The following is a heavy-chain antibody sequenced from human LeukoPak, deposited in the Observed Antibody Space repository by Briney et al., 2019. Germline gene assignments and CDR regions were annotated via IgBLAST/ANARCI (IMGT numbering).Heavy chain of an antibody. Sequence: ASVKVSCKASGYTFTSYGISWVRQAPGQGLEWMGWISAYNGNTNYAQKLQGRVTMTTDTSTSTAYMELRSLRSDDTAVYYCARDVDDYVWGSYRYRYPFDYWGQGTLVTVSP. CDR1: GYTFTSYG. D-gene: IGHD3-16*02. CDR2: ISAYNGNT. CDR3: ARDVDDYVWGSYRYRYPFDY. J-gene: IGHJ4*02. V-gene: IGHV1-18*01.